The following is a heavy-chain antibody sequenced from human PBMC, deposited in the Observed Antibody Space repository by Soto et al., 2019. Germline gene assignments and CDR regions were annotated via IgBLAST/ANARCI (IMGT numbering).Heavy chain of an antibody. Sequence: PSETLSLTCTVSGASISSGAYFWGWIRQSPGKGLEWIGYVYDSGSSYYNPSLKSRVTMSVDTSRNQFSLKMRSGTAADTAVYYCAREMGFIAVPKHFDYWGQGTLVTVSS. V-gene: IGHV4-30-4*01. CDR3: AREMGFIAVPKHFDY. D-gene: IGHD3-10*02. J-gene: IGHJ4*02. CDR2: VYDSGSS. CDR1: GASISSGAYF.